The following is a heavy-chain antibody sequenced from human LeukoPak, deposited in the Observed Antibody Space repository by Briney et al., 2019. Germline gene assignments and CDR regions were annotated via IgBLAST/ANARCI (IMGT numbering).Heavy chain of an antibody. V-gene: IGHV4-34*01. CDR3: ARLVDAYGGNSNSNWFDP. D-gene: IGHD4-23*01. CDR1: GGSFSGYY. J-gene: IGHJ5*02. Sequence: SETLSLTCAVYGGSFSGYYWSWIRQPPGKGLEWIGSIYYSGSTYYNPSLKSRVTISVDTSKNQFSLKLSSVTAADTAVYYCARLVDAYGGNSNSNWFDPWGQGTLVTVSS. CDR2: IYYSGST.